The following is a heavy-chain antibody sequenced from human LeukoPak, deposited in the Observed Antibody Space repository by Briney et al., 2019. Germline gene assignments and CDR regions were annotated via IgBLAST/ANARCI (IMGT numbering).Heavy chain of an antibody. CDR3: ARSRITIFGVVIKTAFDY. D-gene: IGHD3-3*01. CDR1: GFTFSSYW. J-gene: IGHJ4*02. CDR2: INTDGSST. Sequence: GGSLRLSCAASGFTFSSYWMHWVRQAPGKGLVWVSRINTDGSSTSYADSVKGRFTISRDNAKNTLYLQMNSLRAEDTAVYYCARSRITIFGVVIKTAFDYWGQGTLVTVSS. V-gene: IGHV3-74*01.